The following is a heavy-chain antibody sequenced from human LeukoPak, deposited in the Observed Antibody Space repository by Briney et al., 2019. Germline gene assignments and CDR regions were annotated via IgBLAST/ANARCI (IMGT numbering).Heavy chain of an antibody. V-gene: IGHV4-34*01. J-gene: IGHJ4*02. CDR1: GEYFSGYY. CDR2: INHSGST. Sequence: PSETLSLTCAVYGEYFSGYYWSWIRQPPGKGLEWIGEINHSGSTNYNPSLKRRVIISVATSKNQFSLKLSSVTAADTAVYYCARGKYDSGGYYLDYWGQGTLVTVSS. CDR3: ARGKYDSGGYYLDY. D-gene: IGHD3-22*01.